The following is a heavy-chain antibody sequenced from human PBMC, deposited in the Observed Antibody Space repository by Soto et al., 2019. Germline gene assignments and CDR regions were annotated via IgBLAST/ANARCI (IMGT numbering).Heavy chain of an antibody. CDR2: ISAYNGNT. CDR1: GYTFTSYG. D-gene: IGHD3-3*01. V-gene: IGHV1-18*01. Sequence: ASVKVSCKASGYTFTSYGISWVRQAPGQGLEWMEWISAYNGNTNYAQKLQGRVTMTTDTSTSTAYMELRSLRSDDTAVYYCARGLNRDFWSGYYPVAYWGQGTLVTVSS. J-gene: IGHJ4*02. CDR3: ARGLNRDFWSGYYPVAY.